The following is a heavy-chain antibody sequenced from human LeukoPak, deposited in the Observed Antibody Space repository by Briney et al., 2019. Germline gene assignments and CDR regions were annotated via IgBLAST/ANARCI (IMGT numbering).Heavy chain of an antibody. D-gene: IGHD5-12*01. CDR2: IIPIFGTA. J-gene: IGHJ4*02. Sequence: GASVKASCKASGGTFSSYAISWVRQAPGQGLEWMGGIIPIFGTANYAQKFQGRVTITADESTSTAYMELSSLRSEDTAVYYCARAATDGDYFDYWGQGTLVTVSS. CDR3: ARAATDGDYFDY. CDR1: GGTFSSYA. V-gene: IGHV1-69*13.